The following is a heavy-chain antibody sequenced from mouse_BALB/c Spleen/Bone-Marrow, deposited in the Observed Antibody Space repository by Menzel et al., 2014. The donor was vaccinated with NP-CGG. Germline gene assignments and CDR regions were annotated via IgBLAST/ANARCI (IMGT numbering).Heavy chain of an antibody. Sequence: VQLQQSGAELVKPGASVKLSCKASGYTFTSYWMHWVKQRPGQGLEWIGEIDPSDSYTNYNQKFKGKATLTVDKSSSTAYMQLSSLTSEDSAAYFCARWLLRYYAMDDWGQGTSVTVSS. CDR3: ARWLLRYYAMDD. CDR2: IDPSDSYT. J-gene: IGHJ4*01. CDR1: GYTFTSYW. D-gene: IGHD2-3*01. V-gene: IGHV1-69*02.